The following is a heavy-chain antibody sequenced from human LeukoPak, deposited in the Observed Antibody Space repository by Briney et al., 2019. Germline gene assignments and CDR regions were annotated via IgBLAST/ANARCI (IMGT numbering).Heavy chain of an antibody. CDR1: GGSFSGYY. J-gene: IGHJ4*02. CDR3: ARSWIQLGDAATNFDY. D-gene: IGHD5-18*01. CDR2: INHSGST. V-gene: IGHV4-34*01. Sequence: SETLSLTCAVYGGSFSGYYWSWIRQPPGKGLEWIGEINHSGSTNYNPSLKSRVTISVDTSKNQFSLKLSSVTAADTAVYCCARSWIQLGDAATNFDYWGQGTLVTVSS.